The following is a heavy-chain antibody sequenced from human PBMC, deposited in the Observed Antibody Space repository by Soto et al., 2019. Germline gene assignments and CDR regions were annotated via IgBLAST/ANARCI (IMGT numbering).Heavy chain of an antibody. CDR3: ASRSSSWYYFDY. V-gene: IGHV3-30-3*01. CDR2: ISYDGSNK. CDR1: GFTFSSYA. Sequence: LRLSCAASGFTFSSYAMHWVRQAPGKGLEWVAVISYDGSNKYYADSVKGRFTISRDNSKNTLYLQMNSLRAEDTAVYYCASRSSSWYYFDYWGQGTLVTVSS. D-gene: IGHD6-13*01. J-gene: IGHJ4*02.